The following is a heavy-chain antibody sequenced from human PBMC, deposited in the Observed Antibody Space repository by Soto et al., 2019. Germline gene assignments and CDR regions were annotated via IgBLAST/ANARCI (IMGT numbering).Heavy chain of an antibody. D-gene: IGHD1-1*01. Sequence: PGGSLGLSCEASGFTFSDYYMSWIRQAPGKGLEWIAYSSNSGTFTKYADSVKGRFSISRDNAKNSLYLQINNLSGEDTATYFCARSGDNYNLLDYWGQGTPVTVSS. J-gene: IGHJ4*02. CDR3: ARSGDNYNLLDY. CDR2: SSNSGTFT. CDR1: GFTFSDYY. V-gene: IGHV3-11*06.